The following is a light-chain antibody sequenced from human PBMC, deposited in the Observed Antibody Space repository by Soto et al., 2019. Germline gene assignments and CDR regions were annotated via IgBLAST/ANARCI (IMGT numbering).Light chain of an antibody. J-gene: IGLJ2*01. CDR1: SSNIGSNT. Sequence: QSVLTQSPSASGTPGQTITISCSGSSSNIGSNTVNWYQHLPGTAPKVLIYSNNRRPSGVPDRFSGSKSGTSASLAISGLQSEDEADYYCAAWDDSLNGVLFGGGTKVTVL. CDR3: AAWDDSLNGVL. CDR2: SNN. V-gene: IGLV1-44*01.